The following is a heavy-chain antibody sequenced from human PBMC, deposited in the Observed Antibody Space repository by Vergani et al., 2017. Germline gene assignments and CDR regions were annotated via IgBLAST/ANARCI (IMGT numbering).Heavy chain of an antibody. CDR1: GFTFSSYA. CDR3: ANQARGSYYWVY. CDR2: IIPIFGTA. V-gene: IGHV1-69*01. J-gene: IGHJ4*02. D-gene: IGHD1-26*01. Sequence: QVQLVQSGAEVKKPGSSVKLSCKASGFTFSSYAISWVRQAPGQGLEWMGGIIPIFGTANYAQKFQGRVTITADESTSTAYMELSSLRSEDTAVYYCANQARGSYYWVYWGQGTLVTVSS.